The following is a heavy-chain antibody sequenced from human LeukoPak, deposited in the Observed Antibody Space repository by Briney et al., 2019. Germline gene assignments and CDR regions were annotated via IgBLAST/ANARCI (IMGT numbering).Heavy chain of an antibody. CDR2: INHYGST. CDR3: ARGNYYYDSSGHQNYFDY. V-gene: IGHV4-34*01. Sequence: KTSETLSLTCAVYGGSFSGYYWSWNRQPPGKGLEWIGKINHYGSTNYNPSLKSRVTISVDTSKNQFSLKLSSVTAADTAVYYCARGNYYYDSSGHQNYFDYWGQGTLVTVSS. D-gene: IGHD3-22*01. J-gene: IGHJ4*02. CDR1: GGSFSGYY.